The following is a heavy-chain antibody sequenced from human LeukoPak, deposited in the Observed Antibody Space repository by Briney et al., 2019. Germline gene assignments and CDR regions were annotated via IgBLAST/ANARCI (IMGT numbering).Heavy chain of an antibody. CDR3: ARWFLAVVGPPSDY. V-gene: IGHV3-74*01. D-gene: IGHD2-21*01. CDR1: TFTFSTYW. Sequence: PAGSMRLSCAASTFTFSTYWMHWVRQAQGKGLVWVSRIMPDGSSTNYADSVKGRFNSSRDNAKNTLYLQMNSLRADDTAVYYCARWFLAVVGPPSDYWGQGTLVTAS. CDR2: IMPDGSST. J-gene: IGHJ4*02.